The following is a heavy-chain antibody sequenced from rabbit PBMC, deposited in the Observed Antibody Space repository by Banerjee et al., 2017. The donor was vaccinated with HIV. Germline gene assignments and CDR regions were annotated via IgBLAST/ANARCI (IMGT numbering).Heavy chain of an antibody. Sequence: QEQLEESGGDLVKPEGSLTLTCTASGFDLSSYYDMCWVRQAPGKGLEWIACINTSSGNTVYASWAKGRFTISKTSSTTVTLQMTSLTAADTASYFCARVLVEYDYGMDLWGPGTLVTVS. CDR3: ARVLVEYDYGMDL. D-gene: IGHD4-2*01. V-gene: IGHV1S45*01. CDR2: INTSSGNT. J-gene: IGHJ6*01. CDR1: GFDLSSYYD.